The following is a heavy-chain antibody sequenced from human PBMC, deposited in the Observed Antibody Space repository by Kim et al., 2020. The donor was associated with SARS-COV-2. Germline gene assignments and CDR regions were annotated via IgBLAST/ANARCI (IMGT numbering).Heavy chain of an antibody. D-gene: IGHD2-21*02. Sequence: GGSLRLSCAASGFTFSSYGMHWVRQAPGKGLEWVAVISYDGSNKYYADSVKGRFTISRDNSKNTLYLQMNSLRAEDTAVYYCAKSCGGDWGWFDPWGQGTLVTVSS. V-gene: IGHV3-30*18. CDR2: ISYDGSNK. CDR3: AKSCGGDWGWFDP. J-gene: IGHJ5*02. CDR1: GFTFSSYG.